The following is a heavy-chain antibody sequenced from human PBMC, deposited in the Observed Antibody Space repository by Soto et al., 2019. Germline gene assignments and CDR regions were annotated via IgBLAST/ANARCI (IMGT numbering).Heavy chain of an antibody. CDR3: ARDLSNIAAPAPYFDY. D-gene: IGHD6-6*01. CDR1: GGSFNRPT. V-gene: IGHV1-69*01. J-gene: IGHJ4*02. CDR2: IIPIFGTA. Sequence: QVQLVQSGAQVRKPGSSVRVSCKASGGSFNRPTISWVRQAPGQGLEWMGGIIPIFGTANHAQKFQGRVKISADESTSTVYMELSSLRSEDTAVYYCARDLSNIAAPAPYFDYWGQGTLVTVSS.